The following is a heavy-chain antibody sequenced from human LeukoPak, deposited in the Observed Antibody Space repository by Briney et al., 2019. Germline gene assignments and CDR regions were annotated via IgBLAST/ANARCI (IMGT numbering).Heavy chain of an antibody. CDR3: ARGGGYSSSYNWFDP. J-gene: IGHJ5*02. CDR2: IYYSGST. CDR1: NASISSYY. Sequence: SETLSLTCTVSNASISSYYWSWIRQPPGKGLEWIGYIYYSGSTNYNPSLKSRVTISVDTPKNQFSLRLTSVTAADTAVYYCARGGGYSSSYNWFDPWGQGTLATVSS. D-gene: IGHD6-6*01. V-gene: IGHV4-59*01.